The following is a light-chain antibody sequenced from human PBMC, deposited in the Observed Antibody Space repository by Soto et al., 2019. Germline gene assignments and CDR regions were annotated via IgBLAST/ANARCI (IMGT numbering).Light chain of an antibody. CDR3: HQYKTYST. Sequence: DIQLTQSPSTLSASVGDRVTITCRASQSLNNRLAWYQQKPGKAPKLLIYDASTLESGVSSRFSGTGSETECTLTITDLQADDLATYFCHQYKTYSTFGRGTKVDIK. CDR2: DAS. CDR1: QSLNNR. V-gene: IGKV1-5*01. J-gene: IGKJ1*01.